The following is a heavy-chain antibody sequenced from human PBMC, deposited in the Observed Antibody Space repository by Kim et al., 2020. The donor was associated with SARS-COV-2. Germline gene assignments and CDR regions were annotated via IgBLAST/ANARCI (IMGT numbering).Heavy chain of an antibody. J-gene: IGHJ4*02. Sequence: SVKVSCKASGFNFTSSAVQWVRQPRGQRLEWIGWIVVGSGNTNYAQKFQERVTITRDMSTSTAYMELSSLRSEDTAVYYCAADSELWFGELPSQFDYWGQGTLVTVSS. V-gene: IGHV1-58*01. CDR3: AADSELWFGELPSQFDY. CDR2: IVVGSGNT. D-gene: IGHD3-10*01. CDR1: GFNFTSSA.